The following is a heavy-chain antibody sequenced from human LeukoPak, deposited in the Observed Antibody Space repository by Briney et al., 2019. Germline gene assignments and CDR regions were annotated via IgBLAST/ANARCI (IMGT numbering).Heavy chain of an antibody. V-gene: IGHV1-8*01. CDR2: MNPNSGNT. CDR1: GYTFTGYD. J-gene: IGHJ6*02. Sequence: ASVKVSCKASGYTFTGYDINWVRQATGQGLEWMGWMNPNSGNTGYAQKFQGRVTMTRNTSISTAYMELSSLRSEDTAVYYCARAYSSSWPINYYYYYGMDVWGQGTTVTVSS. D-gene: IGHD6-13*01. CDR3: ARAYSSSWPINYYYYYGMDV.